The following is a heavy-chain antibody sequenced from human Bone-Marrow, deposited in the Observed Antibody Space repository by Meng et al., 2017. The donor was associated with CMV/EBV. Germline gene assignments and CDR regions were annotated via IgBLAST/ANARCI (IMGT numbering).Heavy chain of an antibody. CDR3: ARDHGESIATGDASAFDI. Sequence: GESLKISCAASGFTFSSYAMTWVRQAPGKGLVWVSRINSDGRGTSYADSVKGRFTISRDNAKNSLYLQMNSLRAEDTAVYYCARDHGESIATGDASAFDIWAQGTMVTVSS. D-gene: IGHD1-1*01. CDR2: INSDGRGT. CDR1: GFTFSSYA. J-gene: IGHJ3*02. V-gene: IGHV3-74*01.